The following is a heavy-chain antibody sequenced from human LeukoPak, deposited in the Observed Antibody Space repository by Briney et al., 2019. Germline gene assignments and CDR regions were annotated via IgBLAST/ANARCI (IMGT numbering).Heavy chain of an antibody. V-gene: IGHV1-2*02. Sequence: ASVKVSCKASGYTFTGYYMHWVRQAPGQGLEWMGWINPNSGGTNYAQKFQGRVTMTRDTSISTAYMEARSLRSDDTAVYYCARAQTTGFGESLHYWGQGTLVTVSS. D-gene: IGHD3-10*01. J-gene: IGHJ4*02. CDR3: ARAQTTGFGESLHY. CDR1: GYTFTGYY. CDR2: INPNSGGT.